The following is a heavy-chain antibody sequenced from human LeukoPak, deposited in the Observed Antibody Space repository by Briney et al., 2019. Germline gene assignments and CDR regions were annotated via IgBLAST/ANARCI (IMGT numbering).Heavy chain of an antibody. CDR1: GFTFSGSA. J-gene: IGHJ1*01. CDR3: PVAYCGSDCYSGY. D-gene: IGHD2-21*02. Sequence: GGSLKLSCAASGFTFSGSAIHWVRQASGKGLEWVGRIRSKVYSYATAYAASVKGRFTISRDDSKNTAYLQMNSLKIEDTAVYYCPVAYCGSDCYSGYWGQGTLVTVSS. V-gene: IGHV3-73*01. CDR2: IRSKVYSYAT.